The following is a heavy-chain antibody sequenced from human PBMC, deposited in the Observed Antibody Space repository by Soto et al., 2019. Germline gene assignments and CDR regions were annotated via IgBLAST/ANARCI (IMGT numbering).Heavy chain of an antibody. D-gene: IGHD1-7*01. Sequence: QVQLVQSGAEVKKPGSSVKVSCKASGGTFSSYAISWVRQAPGQGLEWMGGIIPIYGTANYAQKFQGRVTITADESTSTAYMELSSLRSEDTAVYYCARGGNWNYGGDGWFDPWGQGTLVTVSS. CDR3: ARGGNWNYGGDGWFDP. V-gene: IGHV1-69*01. J-gene: IGHJ5*02. CDR2: IIPIYGTA. CDR1: GGTFSSYA.